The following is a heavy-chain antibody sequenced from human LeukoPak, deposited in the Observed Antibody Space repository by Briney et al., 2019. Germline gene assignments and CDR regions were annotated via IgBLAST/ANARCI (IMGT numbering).Heavy chain of an antibody. Sequence: ASVKVSCKASGYTFTGYYMHWVRQAPGQGLEWMGWINPNSGGTNYAQKFQGRVTMTTDTSTSTAYMELRSLRSDDTAVYYCARDYYDSSGYSDRNDYWGQGTLVTVSS. J-gene: IGHJ4*02. D-gene: IGHD3-22*01. CDR1: GYTFTGYY. CDR2: INPNSGGT. CDR3: ARDYYDSSGYSDRNDY. V-gene: IGHV1-2*02.